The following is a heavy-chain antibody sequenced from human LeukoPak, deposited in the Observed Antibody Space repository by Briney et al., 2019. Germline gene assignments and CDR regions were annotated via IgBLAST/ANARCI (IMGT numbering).Heavy chain of an antibody. CDR1: GRPHKSSSYL. V-gene: IGHV4-39*01. CDR2: IYYRGSP. J-gene: IGHJ3*02. D-gene: IGHD3-16*01. Sequence: SETLSLLRSVWGRPHKSSSYLWGGVPQPPGKGVGGIGSIYYRGSPYYNPSLKSRVTIAVDTSKNQFSLKLSCVTAADTVVYCCARPLGDQDAFDIWGQGRMVSDSS. CDR3: ARPLGDQDAFDI.